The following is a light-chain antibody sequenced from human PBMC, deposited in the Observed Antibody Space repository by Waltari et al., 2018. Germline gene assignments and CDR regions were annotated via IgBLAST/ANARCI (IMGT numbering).Light chain of an antibody. V-gene: IGKV4-1*01. CDR1: QSVLSSSNNKNF. CDR3: QQYYSAPLA. CDR2: WAS. Sequence: DIVMTQSPDSLAVSLGERATINCKSSQSVLSSSNNKNFLAWYQQKPGQPPKLFIYWASTRESGVPDRFSGSGSGTDFTLTINSLRAEDVAVYYCQQYYSAPLAFGQGTRLEIK. J-gene: IGKJ5*01.